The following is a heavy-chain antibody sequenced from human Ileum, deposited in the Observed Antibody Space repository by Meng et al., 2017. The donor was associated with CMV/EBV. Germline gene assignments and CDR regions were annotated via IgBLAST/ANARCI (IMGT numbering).Heavy chain of an antibody. CDR1: GFTFSSYA. CDR2: ISGSGGST. Sequence: GESLKISCAASGFTFSSYAMSWVRQAPGKGLEWVSAISGSGGSTYYADSVKGRFTISRDNSKNSLYLQMDSLRAEDTAVYYCARRLSGSYSNFDYWGQGTLVTVSS. D-gene: IGHD1-26*01. CDR3: ARRLSGSYSNFDY. V-gene: IGHV3-23*01. J-gene: IGHJ4*02.